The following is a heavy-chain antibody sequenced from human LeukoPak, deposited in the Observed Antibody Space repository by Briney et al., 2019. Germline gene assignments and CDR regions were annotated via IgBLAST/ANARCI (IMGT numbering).Heavy chain of an antibody. D-gene: IGHD3-10*01. CDR2: ISGSGGST. Sequence: GGSLRLSCAASGFSFSSYAMFWVRQAPGKGLEWVSHISGSGGSTYSADSVKGRFTISRDNSKNTLFLQMNSLRAEDTAVYYCARWRYYYADYWGQGTLVTVSS. V-gene: IGHV3-23*01. J-gene: IGHJ4*02. CDR1: GFSFSSYA. CDR3: ARWRYYYADY.